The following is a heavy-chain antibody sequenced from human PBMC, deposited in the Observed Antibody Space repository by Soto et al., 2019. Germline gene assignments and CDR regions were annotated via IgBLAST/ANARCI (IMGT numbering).Heavy chain of an antibody. V-gene: IGHV4-30-2*01. D-gene: IGHD2-2*01. Sequence: TSETLSLTCAVSGGSISSGGYSWSWIRQPPGKGLEWIGYIYHSGSTYYNPSLKSRVTISVDRSKNQFSLKLSSVTAADTAVYYCARGPVVPAAISARDYYYYGMDVWGQGTTVTVSS. CDR3: ARGPVVPAAISARDYYYYGMDV. J-gene: IGHJ6*02. CDR2: IYHSGST. CDR1: GGSISSGGYS.